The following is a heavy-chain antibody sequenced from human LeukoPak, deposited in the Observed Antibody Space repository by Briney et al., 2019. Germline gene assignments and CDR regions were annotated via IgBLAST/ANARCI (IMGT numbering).Heavy chain of an antibody. Sequence: GGSLRLSCAASGFTFSSYEMSWVRQVPGKGLEWVSTIDWNGGTTTYADFVKGRFTVTRDNAVNSVYLQMNSLRAEDTAFYYCAKEATAFWYYFDSWGQGTLVTVSS. CDR3: AKEATAFWYYFDS. V-gene: IGHV3-20*04. CDR1: GFTFSSYE. J-gene: IGHJ4*02. CDR2: IDWNGGTT. D-gene: IGHD2/OR15-2a*01.